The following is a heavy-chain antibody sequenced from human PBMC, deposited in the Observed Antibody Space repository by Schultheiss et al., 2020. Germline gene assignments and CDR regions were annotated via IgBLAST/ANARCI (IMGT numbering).Heavy chain of an antibody. J-gene: IGHJ6*02. V-gene: IGHV3-74*01. CDR1: GFSFTSYA. D-gene: IGHD6-19*01. CDR3: ASNVSARYSSGWYQDGMDV. CDR2: INSDGSST. Sequence: GGSLRLSCAASGFSFTSYAMSWVRQAPGKGLEWVSSINSDGSSTSYADSVKGRFTISRDNAKNTLYLQMNSLRAEDTAVYYCASNVSARYSSGWYQDGMDVWGQGTTVTVSS.